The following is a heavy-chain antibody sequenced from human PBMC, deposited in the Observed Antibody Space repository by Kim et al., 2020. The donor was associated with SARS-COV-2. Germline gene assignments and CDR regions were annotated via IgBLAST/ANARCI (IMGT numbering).Heavy chain of an antibody. CDR2: ITSRGRET. CDR3: IDPPNFSP. Sequence: GGSLRLSCVASGFTFSAYAMSWVRQAPGKGLEWVATITSRGRETYYTNSVKGRFTISRDNSRNRVFLQMSSLRVEDSALYYCIDPPNFSPWGQGTQVIVSS. D-gene: IGHD2-8*01. V-gene: IGHV3-23*01. CDR1: GFTFSAYA. J-gene: IGHJ5*02.